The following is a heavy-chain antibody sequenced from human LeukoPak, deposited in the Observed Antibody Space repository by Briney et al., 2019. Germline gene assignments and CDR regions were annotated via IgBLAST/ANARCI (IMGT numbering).Heavy chain of an antibody. Sequence: SETLSLTCAVYGGSFSGYYWSWIRQPPGKGLEWIGEINHSGSTNYNLSLKSRVTISVVTSKNQFSLQLNSVTAADTSVYYCVRHDGRGGSTMGALDSWGQGSLVTVSS. CDR1: GGSFSGYY. V-gene: IGHV4-34*01. D-gene: IGHD5/OR15-5a*01. CDR2: INHSGST. J-gene: IGHJ4*02. CDR3: VRHDGRGGSTMGALDS.